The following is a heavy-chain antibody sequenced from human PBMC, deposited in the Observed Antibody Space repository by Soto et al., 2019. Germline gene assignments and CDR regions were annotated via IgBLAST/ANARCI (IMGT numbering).Heavy chain of an antibody. CDR3: ARDYTQVGPLDF. D-gene: IGHD3-16*01. Sequence: PGGSLRLSCAASGFIFSSFALRWVRQAPGKGLEWVAVIRYDGTEKYNGDSVKGRFTISRDNPKNTVYLEMTSLKAEDTAVYYCARDYTQVGPLDFWGQGTLVTVSS. CDR1: GFIFSSFA. J-gene: IGHJ4*02. V-gene: IGHV3-33*01. CDR2: IRYDGTEK.